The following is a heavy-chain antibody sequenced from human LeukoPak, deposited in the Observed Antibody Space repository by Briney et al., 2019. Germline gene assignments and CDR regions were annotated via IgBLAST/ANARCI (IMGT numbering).Heavy chain of an antibody. V-gene: IGHV3-11*04. CDR3: ARVEYSSGWYSGYYYYMDV. D-gene: IGHD6-19*01. CDR1: GFTFSDYY. J-gene: IGHJ6*03. Sequence: GGSLRLSCAASGFTFSDYYMSWIRQAPGKGLEWVSYISSSGSTIYYADSVKGRFTISRDNAKNSLYLQMNSLRAEDTAVYYCARVEYSSGWYSGYYYYMDVWGKGTTVTVSS. CDR2: ISSSGSTI.